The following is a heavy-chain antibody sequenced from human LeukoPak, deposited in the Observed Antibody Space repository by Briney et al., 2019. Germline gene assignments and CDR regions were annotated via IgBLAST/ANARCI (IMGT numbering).Heavy chain of an antibody. CDR3: AREESGISIFGVVIF. Sequence: GGSLRLSCEASGFTFSSYTMHWVRQAPGKGLEWVAIISHDGSNKYYADSVKGRFTISRDNSKNTLYLQMNSLGAEDTAVYYCAREESGISIFGVVIFWGQGTLVTVSS. D-gene: IGHD3-3*01. CDR2: ISHDGSNK. J-gene: IGHJ4*02. V-gene: IGHV3-30-3*01. CDR1: GFTFSSYT.